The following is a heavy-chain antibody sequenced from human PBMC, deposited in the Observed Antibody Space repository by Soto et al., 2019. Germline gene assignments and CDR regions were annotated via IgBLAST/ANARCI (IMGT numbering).Heavy chain of an antibody. D-gene: IGHD2-2*01. V-gene: IGHV1-18*01. J-gene: IGHJ6*02. CDR1: GYSFTSYG. Sequence: HVQLVQSGGEVKKPGASVKVSCKASGYSFTSYGISWVRQAPGQGLEWMGWISGYNANTNYAQKLQGRVTMTTDTSASTAYMELRSLRSDDTAVYCCARPQDQLAGEFYYDGMDVWGQGTTVTVSS. CDR3: ARPQDQLAGEFYYDGMDV. CDR2: ISGYNANT.